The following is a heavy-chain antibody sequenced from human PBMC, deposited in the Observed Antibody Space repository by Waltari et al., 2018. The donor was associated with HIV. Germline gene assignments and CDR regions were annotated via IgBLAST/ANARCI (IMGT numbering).Heavy chain of an antibody. CDR1: GGTFSSYA. CDR2: IIPILGTA. J-gene: IGHJ4*02. D-gene: IGHD1-26*01. CDR3: ARSSGSRWGVDY. V-gene: IGHV1-69*12. Sequence: QVQLVQSGAEVKKPGSSVKVSCKASGGTFSSYAISWVRQAPGQGLEWMGGIIPILGTANYAQKFQGRVTITADEATSTAYMGLSSLRSEDTAVYYCARSSGSRWGVDYWGQGTLVTVSS.